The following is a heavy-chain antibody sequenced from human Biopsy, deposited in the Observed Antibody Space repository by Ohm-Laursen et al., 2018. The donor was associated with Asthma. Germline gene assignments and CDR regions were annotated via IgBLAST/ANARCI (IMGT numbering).Heavy chain of an antibody. Sequence: SVKVSCKASGVALSGYTFEWVRQARGLGLEWIAWIVFASGATNYAQNFQDRLTVTRDMSAGSVSMELCGLSSTDTAVYYCAAGRTSLQGESLIWGQGTLVSVSS. J-gene: IGHJ4*01. CDR1: GVALSGYT. V-gene: IGHV1-58*01. CDR2: IVFASGAT. CDR3: AAGRTSLQGESLI. D-gene: IGHD2/OR15-2a*01.